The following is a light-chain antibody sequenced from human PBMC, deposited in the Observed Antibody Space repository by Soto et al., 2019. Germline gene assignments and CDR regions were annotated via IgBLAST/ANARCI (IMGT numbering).Light chain of an antibody. V-gene: IGKV3-15*01. J-gene: IGKJ2*01. CDR1: QSVSTG. CDR3: QQYDQRYT. Sequence: EIVMTQSPAALSVSPGEGATLSCRASQSVSTGLAWYQQKPGLPPRHLIYSASTRATGVPARFSGSGSGTEFTLTISSLQSEDFAIYYCQQYDQRYTFGQGTKLEIK. CDR2: SAS.